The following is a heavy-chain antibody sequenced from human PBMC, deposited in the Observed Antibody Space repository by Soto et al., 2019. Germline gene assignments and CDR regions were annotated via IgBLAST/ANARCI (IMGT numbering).Heavy chain of an antibody. CDR2: IWYDGSNK. CDR3: ARDRGWYGWFDY. D-gene: IGHD6-19*01. J-gene: IGHJ4*02. Sequence: QVQLVESGGGVVQPGRSLRLSCAASGFTFSSYGMHWVRQAPGKGLEWVAVIWYDGSNKYYADSVKGRFTISRDNSKNTVYLQMNSLRAEDTAVYYCARDRGWYGWFDYWGQGTLVTVSS. V-gene: IGHV3-33*01. CDR1: GFTFSSYG.